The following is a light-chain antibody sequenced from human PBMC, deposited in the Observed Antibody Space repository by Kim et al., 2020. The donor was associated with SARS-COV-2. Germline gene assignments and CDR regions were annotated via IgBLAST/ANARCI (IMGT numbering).Light chain of an antibody. CDR2: DAS. J-gene: IGKJ4*01. CDR1: QNIDTY. CDR3: QQRNSWPPAVT. V-gene: IGKV3-11*01. Sequence: PGDRAPLSCRASQNIDTYLAWYQQRPGQAPRLLVYDASNRATSVPDRFSGSGSGTDFTLTISSLEPEDFSIYYCQQRNSWPPAVTFGGGTKVDIK.